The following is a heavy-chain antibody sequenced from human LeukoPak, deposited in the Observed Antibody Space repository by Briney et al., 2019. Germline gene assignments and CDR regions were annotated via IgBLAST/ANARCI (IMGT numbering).Heavy chain of an antibody. V-gene: IGHV3-23*01. Sequence: PGRSLRPSSAASGFTFSSYAMSWVRQAPGKGLEWVSAISGSGGSTYYADSVKGRFTISRDNSKNTLYLQMSSLRAEDTAVYYCAKDRPIMHFDPWGQGTLVTVSS. CDR1: GFTFSSYA. J-gene: IGHJ5*01. CDR2: ISGSGGST. D-gene: IGHD2-8*01. CDR3: AKDRPIMHFDP.